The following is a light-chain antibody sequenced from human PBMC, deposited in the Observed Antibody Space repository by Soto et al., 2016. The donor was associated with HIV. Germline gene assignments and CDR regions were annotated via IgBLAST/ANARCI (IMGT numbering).Light chain of an antibody. CDR2: KAS. J-gene: IGKJ2*01. CDR3: QQYNSYSYT. V-gene: IGKV1-5*03. Sequence: DIQMTQSPSTLAASVGDRVTMTCRASQSISAWLAWYQKKPGKAPKLLIYKASTLESGVPSTFSGSGSGTEFTLTISSLQPDDFATYYCQQYNSYSYTFARGPSWRXN. CDR1: QSISAW.